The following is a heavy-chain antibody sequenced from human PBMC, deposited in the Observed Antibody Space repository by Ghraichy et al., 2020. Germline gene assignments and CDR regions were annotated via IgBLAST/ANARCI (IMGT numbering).Heavy chain of an antibody. CDR1: GDSVSSNSAA. J-gene: IGHJ6*03. Sequence: SCAISGDSVSSNSAAWNWIRQSPSRGLEWLGRTYYRSKWYNDYAVSVKSRITINPDTSKNQFSLQLNSVTPEDTAVYYCARVAYSYGFSESYYYYMDVWGKGTTVTVSS. V-gene: IGHV6-1*01. CDR3: ARVAYSYGFSESYYYYMDV. CDR2: TYYRSKWYN. D-gene: IGHD5-18*01.